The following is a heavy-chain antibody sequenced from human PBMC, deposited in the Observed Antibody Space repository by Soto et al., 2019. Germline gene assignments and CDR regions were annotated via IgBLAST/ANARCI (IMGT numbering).Heavy chain of an antibody. CDR3: ARAIDSSGRSTNWFDH. CDR2: INPNSGGT. J-gene: IGHJ5*02. Sequence: SVKVSCKASGYTFTGYYMHWVRQAPGQGLEWMGWINPNSGGTNYAQKFQGRVTMTRDTSISTAYMELSRLRSDDTAVYYCARAIDSSGRSTNWFDHWGQGTLVTVSS. D-gene: IGHD6-19*01. CDR1: GYTFTGYY. V-gene: IGHV1-2*02.